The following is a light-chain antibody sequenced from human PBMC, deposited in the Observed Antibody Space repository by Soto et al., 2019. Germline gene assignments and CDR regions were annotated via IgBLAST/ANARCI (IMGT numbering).Light chain of an antibody. CDR3: SSYTSSSTPYV. CDR1: SSDVGGYDY. V-gene: IGLV2-14*01. CDR2: EVT. J-gene: IGLJ1*01. Sequence: QSVLTQPSSVSGSPGHSITISCTGTSSDVGGYDYVSWYQQSPGKAPKLMIYEVTSRPSGVSTRFSGSRSGNTASLTISGLQAEDEADYYCSSYTSSSTPYVFGTGTKVTV.